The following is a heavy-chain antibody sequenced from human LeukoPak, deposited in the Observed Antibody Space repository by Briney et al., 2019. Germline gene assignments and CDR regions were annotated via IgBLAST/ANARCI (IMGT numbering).Heavy chain of an antibody. D-gene: IGHD3-9*01. CDR3: AKDLGVLTTTPDY. J-gene: IGHJ4*02. V-gene: IGHV3-23*01. CDR1: GFTFSSYA. CDR2: ISGSGGST. Sequence: GGSLRLSCAASGFTFSSYAMSWVCQAPGKGLEWVSAISGSGGSTYYADSVKGRFTISRDNSKNTLYLQMNSLRAEDTAVYYCAKDLGVLTTTPDYWGQGTLVTVSS.